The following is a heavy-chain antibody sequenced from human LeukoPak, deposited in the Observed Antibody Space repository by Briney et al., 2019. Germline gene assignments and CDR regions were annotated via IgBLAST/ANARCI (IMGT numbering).Heavy chain of an antibody. CDR1: GFTFSSYA. Sequence: PGGSLRLSCTASGFTFSSYAMHWVRQAPGKGLEWVGFIRSKAYGGTTEYAASVKGRFTISRDDSKSIAYLQMNSLKTEDTAVYYCTRGLWFGETPLYFDYWGQGTLVTVSS. V-gene: IGHV3-49*04. CDR2: IRSKAYGGTT. J-gene: IGHJ4*02. D-gene: IGHD3-10*01. CDR3: TRGLWFGETPLYFDY.